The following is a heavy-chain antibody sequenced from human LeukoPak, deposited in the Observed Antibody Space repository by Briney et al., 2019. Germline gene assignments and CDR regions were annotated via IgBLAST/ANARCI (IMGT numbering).Heavy chain of an antibody. J-gene: IGHJ4*02. Sequence: SETLTLTCTVSGGSFSRYYWSWIRQPPGKGLEWIGFVSYSGTTDYNPSLKSRVTISKDTSKSQLSLKLTSVTAADTAVYYCVRHPSADPAYFFDYWGQGTLVTVSS. D-gene: IGHD3-9*01. CDR2: VSYSGTT. CDR3: VRHPSADPAYFFDY. V-gene: IGHV4-59*08. CDR1: GGSFSRYY.